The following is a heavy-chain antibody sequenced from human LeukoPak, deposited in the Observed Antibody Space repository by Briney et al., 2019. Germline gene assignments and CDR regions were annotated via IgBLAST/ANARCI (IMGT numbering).Heavy chain of an antibody. Sequence: PGGSLRLSCEASGFTFSSYAMHWVRQAPGKGLEWVAVISYDGSNKYYADSVKDRFTISRDNSKNTLYLQMNSLRAEDTAVYYCAKDLGSSSWYWDAFDIWGQGTMVTVSS. CDR3: AKDLGSSSWYWDAFDI. CDR1: GFTFSSYA. CDR2: ISYDGSNK. V-gene: IGHV3-30*18. D-gene: IGHD6-13*01. J-gene: IGHJ3*02.